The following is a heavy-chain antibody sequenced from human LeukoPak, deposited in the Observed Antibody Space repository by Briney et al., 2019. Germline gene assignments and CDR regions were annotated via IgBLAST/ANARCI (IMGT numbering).Heavy chain of an antibody. Sequence: PGGSLRLSCAASGFTFSSYWMHWVRQAPGKGLVWVSRNSDGTIIGYADSVKGRFTISRDNAKNSLYLQMNSLRAEDTAVYYCAELGITMIGGVWGKGTTVTISS. CDR3: AELGITMIGGV. CDR2: NSDGTII. CDR1: GFTFSSYW. J-gene: IGHJ6*04. V-gene: IGHV3-74*01. D-gene: IGHD3-10*02.